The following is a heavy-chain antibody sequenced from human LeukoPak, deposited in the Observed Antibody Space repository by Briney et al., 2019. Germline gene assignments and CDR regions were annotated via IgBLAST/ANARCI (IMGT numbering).Heavy chain of an antibody. Sequence: PGGSLRLSCAASGFTFSIYEMNWVRQAPGKGLEWVSFISGSGSTIHFADSVKGRFTISRDNAKNSLYLQMNSLRAEDTAVYYCARDDVYPNPWGQGTLVTVSS. V-gene: IGHV3-48*03. D-gene: IGHD2-2*02. CDR3: ARDDVYPNP. J-gene: IGHJ5*02. CDR1: GFTFSIYE. CDR2: ISGSGSTI.